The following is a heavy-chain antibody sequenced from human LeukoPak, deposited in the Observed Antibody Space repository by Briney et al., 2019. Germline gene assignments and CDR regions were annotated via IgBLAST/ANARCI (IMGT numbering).Heavy chain of an antibody. J-gene: IGHJ4*02. Sequence: PSETLSLTCAVYGGSFSGYYWSWIRQPPGKGLEWIGEINHSGRTNYNPSLKSRVTISVDTSKNQFSLKLTSVTAADTAVYYCARGSVVGLGYWGQGTLVTVSS. CDR3: ARGSVVGLGY. V-gene: IGHV4-34*01. D-gene: IGHD3-16*01. CDR2: INHSGRT. CDR1: GGSFSGYY.